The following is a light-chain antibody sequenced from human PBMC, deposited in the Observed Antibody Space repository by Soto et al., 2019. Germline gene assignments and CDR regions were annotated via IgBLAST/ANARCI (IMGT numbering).Light chain of an antibody. V-gene: IGLV1-44*01. CDR3: AAWDDSLNGAV. CDR2: SNN. CDR1: SSNIGSNT. J-gene: IGLJ7*01. Sequence: QSVLTQPPSASGPPGQRVTISCSGSSSNIGSNTVNWYQQLPGTAPKLLIYSNNQRPSGVPDRFSGSKSGTSASLAISGLQSEDEADYYCAAWDDSLNGAVFGGGTQMTVL.